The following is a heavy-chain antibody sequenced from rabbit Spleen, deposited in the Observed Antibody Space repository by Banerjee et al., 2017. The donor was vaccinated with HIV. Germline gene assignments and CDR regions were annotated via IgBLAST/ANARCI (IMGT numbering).Heavy chain of an antibody. CDR3: ARDADGGWFYFNL. CDR2: IYAGSSST. CDR1: GFSFSSSYW. V-gene: IGHV1S45*01. Sequence: QEQLEESGGDLVKPEGSLTLTCTASGFSFSSSYWMCWVRQAPGKGLEWIACIYAGSSSTYYASWAKGRFTISKTSSTTVTLQMTSLTAADTATYFCARDADGGWFYFNLWGPGTLVTVS. D-gene: IGHD5-1*01. J-gene: IGHJ4*01.